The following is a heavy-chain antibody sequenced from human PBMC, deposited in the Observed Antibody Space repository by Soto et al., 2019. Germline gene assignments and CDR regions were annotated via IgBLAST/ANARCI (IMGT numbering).Heavy chain of an antibody. J-gene: IGHJ4*02. CDR3: ARDFAYFYX. D-gene: IGHD3-3*01. CDR2: FYHTGRN. V-gene: IGHV4-61*01. Sequence: PSETLSLTFTVSGDSFKSVSYSWSWIRQPPGKGLEWIGYFYHTGRNSYNPSLKSRVSISMETSKNQFSLNLDSVTAADTAVYFCARDFAYFYXWGQGARVTVSX. CDR1: GDSFKSVSYS.